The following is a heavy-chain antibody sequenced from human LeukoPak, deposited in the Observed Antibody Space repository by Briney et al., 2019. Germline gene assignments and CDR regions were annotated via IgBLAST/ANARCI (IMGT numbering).Heavy chain of an antibody. CDR2: IYSGDST. CDR1: GFIVSSTY. CDR3: AKNRVGASGLAEYVEH. J-gene: IGHJ1*01. V-gene: IGHV3-53*01. D-gene: IGHD1-26*01. Sequence: GGSLRLSCAASGFIVSSTYMSWVRQAPGKGLEWVSIIYSGDSTYYADSAKGRFTISRDNSRNTVYLQMNSLRAEDTAVYYCAKNRVGASGLAEYVEHWGQGTLVAVSS.